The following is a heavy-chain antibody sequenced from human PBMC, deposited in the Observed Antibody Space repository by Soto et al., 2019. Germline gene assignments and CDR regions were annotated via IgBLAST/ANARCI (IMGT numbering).Heavy chain of an antibody. CDR3: ARGKLAKLTDF. V-gene: IGHV1-8*01. Sequence: GASVKVSCKASGYTFTDYDINWLRQATGQGLEWMGWMNPNTGNTRYAEQFQGRLIMTRDTSISTAFMELSSLRSEDTALYYCARGKLAKLTDFCGQGTLVTVSS. J-gene: IGHJ4*02. CDR1: GYTFTDYD. D-gene: IGHD5-12*01. CDR2: MNPNTGNT.